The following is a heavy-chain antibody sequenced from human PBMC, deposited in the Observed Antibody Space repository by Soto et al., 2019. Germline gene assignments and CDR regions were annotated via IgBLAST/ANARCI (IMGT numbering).Heavy chain of an antibody. CDR3: ANGQQLAIYYYYYGMDV. D-gene: IGHD6-13*01. Sequence: GSRRLSCAASVFTFSSYAMSWVRQAPGKGLEWVSAISGSGGSTYYADSVKGRFTISRDNSKNTLYLQMNSLRAEDTAVYYCANGQQLAIYYYYYGMDVWGQGTTVTVSS. CDR1: VFTFSSYA. CDR2: ISGSGGST. V-gene: IGHV3-23*01. J-gene: IGHJ6*02.